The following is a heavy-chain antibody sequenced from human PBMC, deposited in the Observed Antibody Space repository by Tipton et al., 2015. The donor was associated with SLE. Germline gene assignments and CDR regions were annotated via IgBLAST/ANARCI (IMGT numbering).Heavy chain of an antibody. CDR2: MRFHGTDK. CDR3: AKPRGYNFGFDAFDV. CDR1: GFTFSNYA. Sequence: SLRLSCAASGFTFSNYAMFWVRQAPGKGLEWVAFMRFHGTDKYYIDSVKGRFTISRDNSKNTVYLQMNSLRDEDTAIYYCAKPRGYNFGFDAFDVWGQGTMVTVSS. D-gene: IGHD5-18*01. J-gene: IGHJ3*01. V-gene: IGHV3-30*02.